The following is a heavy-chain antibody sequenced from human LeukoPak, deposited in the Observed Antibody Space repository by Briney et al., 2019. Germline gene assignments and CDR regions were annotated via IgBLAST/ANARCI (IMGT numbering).Heavy chain of an antibody. CDR3: ARDAYSSSWPNTTPYNWFDP. CDR2: INPNSGGT. D-gene: IGHD6-13*01. CDR1: GYTFTGYY. Sequence: GASVKVSCKASGYTFTGYYMHWVRQASGQGLEWMGWINPNSGGTNYAQKFQGRVTMTRDTSISTAYMELSRLRSDDTAVYYCARDAYSSSWPNTTPYNWFDPWGQGTLVTVSS. V-gene: IGHV1-2*02. J-gene: IGHJ5*02.